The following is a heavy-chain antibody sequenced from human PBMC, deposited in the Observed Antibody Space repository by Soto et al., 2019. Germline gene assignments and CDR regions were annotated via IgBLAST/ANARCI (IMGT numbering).Heavy chain of an antibody. CDR3: VSSLDRLRG. D-gene: IGHD1-1*01. CDR2: INIDGSIT. Sequence: DVQLVESGGGLVQPGGSLRLSCAASGFTSGFAFTNYWMHWVRQAPGKGLVWVSRINIDGSITDYADSVKGRFTISRDNPKNTRYLKMNSLRVDDTAVYFCVSSLDRLRGWGQGTLVTVSS. J-gene: IGHJ4*02. V-gene: IGHV3-74*01. CDR1: GFAFTNYW.